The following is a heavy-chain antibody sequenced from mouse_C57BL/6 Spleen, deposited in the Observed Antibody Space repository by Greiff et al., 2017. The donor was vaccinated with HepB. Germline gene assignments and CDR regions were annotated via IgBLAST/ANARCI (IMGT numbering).Heavy chain of an antibody. CDR1: GYSITSGYY. CDR3: ARGDYYYGSSWFAY. CDR2: ISYDGSN. J-gene: IGHJ3*01. V-gene: IGHV3-6*01. D-gene: IGHD1-1*01. Sequence: EVKLQESGPGLVKPSQSLSLTCSVTGYSITSGYYWNWIRQFPGNKLEWMGYISYDGSNNYNPSLKNRISITRDTSKNQFFLKLNSVTTEDTATYYCARGDYYYGSSWFAYWGQGTLVTVSA.